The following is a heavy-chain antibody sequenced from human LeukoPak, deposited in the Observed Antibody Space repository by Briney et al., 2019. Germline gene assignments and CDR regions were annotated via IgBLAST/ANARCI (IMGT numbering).Heavy chain of an antibody. CDR3: AREDYDILTGYSDRWFDP. CDR1: GFTVSSNY. Sequence: PGGSLRLSCAASGFTVSSNYMSWVRQAPGKGLEWVSVIYSGGTTYYADSVKGRFTISRDNSKNTLYLQMNSLRAEDTAVYYCAREDYDILTGYSDRWFDPWGQGTLVTVSS. V-gene: IGHV3-53*01. J-gene: IGHJ5*02. D-gene: IGHD3-9*01. CDR2: IYSGGTT.